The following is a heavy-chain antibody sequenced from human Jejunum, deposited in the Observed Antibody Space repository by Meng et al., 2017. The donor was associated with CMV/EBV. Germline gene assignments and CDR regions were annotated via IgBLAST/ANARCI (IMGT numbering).Heavy chain of an antibody. J-gene: IGHJ4*02. CDR1: GDTFSRND. CDR3: ARGIDMITYGGDQY. V-gene: IGHV1-69*05. D-gene: IGHD3-16*01. Sequence: GDTFSRNDISWVRQAPGQGLEWMGGIIPIFNTPKYAQKFQGRVTITTDDSTSTAYMEVSSLRSDDTAVYYCARGIDMITYGGDQYWGQGTLVTVSS. CDR2: IIPIFNTP.